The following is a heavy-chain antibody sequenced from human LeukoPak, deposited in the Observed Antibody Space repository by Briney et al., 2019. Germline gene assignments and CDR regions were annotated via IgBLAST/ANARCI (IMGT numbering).Heavy chain of an antibody. CDR1: GFTFSSYG. CDR3: ASGSYYAFNY. Sequence: YPGGSLRLSCAASGFTFSSYGMHWVRQAPGKGLEWVAVIWYDGSNKYYADSVKGRFTISRDNSKNALYLQMNSLRAEDTAVYYCASGSYYAFNYWGQGILVTVSS. CDR2: IWYDGSNK. D-gene: IGHD1-26*01. V-gene: IGHV3-33*01. J-gene: IGHJ4*02.